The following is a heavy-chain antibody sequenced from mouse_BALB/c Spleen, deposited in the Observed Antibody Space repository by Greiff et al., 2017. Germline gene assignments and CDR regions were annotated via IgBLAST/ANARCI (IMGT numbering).Heavy chain of an antibody. CDR2: INPSTGYT. CDR3: ARRGGATRYYAMDY. J-gene: IGHJ4*01. D-gene: IGHD3-1*01. CDR1: GYTFTGYW. V-gene: IGHV1-7*01. Sequence: VQLQQSGADLAQPGASVKMSCKASGYTFTGYWMHWVKQRPGQGLEWIGYINPSTGYTEYNQKVKDKATLTADKSSSTAYLQLSSLTSEDSAVYYCARRGGATRYYAMDYWGQGTSVTVSS.